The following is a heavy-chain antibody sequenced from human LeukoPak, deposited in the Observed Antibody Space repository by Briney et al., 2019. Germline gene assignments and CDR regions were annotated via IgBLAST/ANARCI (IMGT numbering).Heavy chain of an antibody. CDR3: ARYHRGSYYFDY. Sequence: ASVKVSRKTSGYTFTSYGISWVRQAPGQGLEWMGWISVYNGNLNYAQNLQGRVTMTRDTSTSTAYMELRSLRSDDTAAYYCARYHRGSYYFDYWGQGTLVTVSS. CDR2: ISVYNGNL. J-gene: IGHJ4*02. V-gene: IGHV1-18*01. CDR1: GYTFTSYG. D-gene: IGHD1-26*01.